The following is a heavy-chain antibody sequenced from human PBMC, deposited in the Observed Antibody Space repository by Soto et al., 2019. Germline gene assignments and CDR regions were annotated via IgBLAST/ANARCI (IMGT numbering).Heavy chain of an antibody. Sequence: QITLKESGPTLVKPTQTLTLTCTFSGFSLSTTAVGVGWIRQPPGKALEWLALIYWDDDKRFSPSLRSRLTITKDTSKNQVVLTMTNMDPVDTATYYCAHRRWHYYDSSAYWPIFDFWGQGTLVTVSS. J-gene: IGHJ4*02. V-gene: IGHV2-5*02. CDR2: IYWDDDK. CDR3: AHRRWHYYDSSAYWPIFDF. D-gene: IGHD3-22*01. CDR1: GFSLSTTAVG.